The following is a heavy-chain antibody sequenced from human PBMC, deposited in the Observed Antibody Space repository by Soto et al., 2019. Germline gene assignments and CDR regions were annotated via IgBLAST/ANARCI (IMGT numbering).Heavy chain of an antibody. J-gene: IGHJ6*02. CDR3: ARDLSSDYGMDV. V-gene: IGHV3-23*01. Sequence: PGGSLRLSCAASEFTFSNYAMSWVRQAPGKGLEWVSAISYGGGTTYYADSVKGRFTISRDNSKNTLYLQMNSLRAEDTAVYYCARDLSSDYGMDVWGQGTTVTVSS. CDR2: ISYGGGTT. CDR1: EFTFSNYA.